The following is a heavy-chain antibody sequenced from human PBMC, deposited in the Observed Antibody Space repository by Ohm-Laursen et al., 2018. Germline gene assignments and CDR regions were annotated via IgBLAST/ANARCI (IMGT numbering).Heavy chain of an antibody. D-gene: IGHD2-2*01. CDR1: GYSISSGYY. J-gene: IGHJ5*02. Sequence: TLSLTCGVSGYSISSGYYWGWIRQPPGKGLEWIGTIYHSGFTYSNPSLKSRLTMSVDTSKNQFSLKLSSVTAADTAVYYCARARGTSQSHFDPWGQGTLVTVSS. CDR3: ARARGTSQSHFDP. CDR2: IYHSGFT. V-gene: IGHV4-38-2*01.